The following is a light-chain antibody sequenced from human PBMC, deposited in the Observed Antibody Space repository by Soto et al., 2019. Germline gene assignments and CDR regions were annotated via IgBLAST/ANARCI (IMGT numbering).Light chain of an antibody. CDR3: QLYGSSPPRYT. Sequence: ESVLTQSPGTLSLSPGERAALSCRASQSVSSSYLAWYQQKSGQAPRLLIYAASTRATGIPDRFSCSGSGTDFTLTISRLEPEDVAVYFCQLYGSSPPRYTFGQGTKLEIK. J-gene: IGKJ2*01. V-gene: IGKV3-20*01. CDR1: QSVSSSY. CDR2: AAS.